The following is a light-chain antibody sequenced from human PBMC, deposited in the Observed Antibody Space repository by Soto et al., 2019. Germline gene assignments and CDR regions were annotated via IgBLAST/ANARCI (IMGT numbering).Light chain of an antibody. Sequence: IQMLQSPSSLSASVGDRVTITCRASQGISNYLAWYQQKPGKVPKLLIYAASTLQSGVPSRFSGSGSGTDFNLTISSLQTEDVATYYCQKCGIAPFTFGGGTEVELQ. CDR2: AAS. V-gene: IGKV1-27*01. CDR3: QKCGIAPFT. CDR1: QGISNY. J-gene: IGKJ4*01.